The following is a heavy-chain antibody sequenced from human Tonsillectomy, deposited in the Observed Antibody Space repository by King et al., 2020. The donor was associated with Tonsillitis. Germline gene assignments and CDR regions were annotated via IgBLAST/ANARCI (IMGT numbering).Heavy chain of an antibody. V-gene: IGHV4-39*01. CDR1: GGSINSDSYY. CDR3: ARAMTTVTTPFDH. CDR2: MYHTGST. Sequence: QLQESGPGLVKPSETLSLTCTVSGGSINSDSYYWGWIRQPPGKGLEWIGTMYHTGSTYYNPSLKSRVTISVDTSKNQLSLKLSSVTAADTAVYYCARAMTTVTTPFDHCGQGTLVPVSS. D-gene: IGHD4-11*01. J-gene: IGHJ4*02.